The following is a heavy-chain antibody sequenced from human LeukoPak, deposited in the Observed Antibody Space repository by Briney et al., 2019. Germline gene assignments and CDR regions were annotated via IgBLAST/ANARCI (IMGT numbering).Heavy chain of an antibody. CDR3: ASLMWVPAASWSLDYMDV. J-gene: IGHJ6*03. CDR2: ISYDGSNK. D-gene: IGHD2-2*01. V-gene: IGHV3-30*04. CDR1: GFTFSSYA. Sequence: QPGGSLRLSCAASGFTFSSYAMHWVRQAPGKGLEWVAVISYDGSNKYYADSVKGRFTISRDNSKNTLYLQMNSLRAEDTAVYYCASLMWVPAASWSLDYMDVWGKGTTVTVSS.